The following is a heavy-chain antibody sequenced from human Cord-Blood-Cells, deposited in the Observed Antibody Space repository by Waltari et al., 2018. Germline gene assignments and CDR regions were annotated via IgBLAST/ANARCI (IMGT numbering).Heavy chain of an antibody. Sequence: EVQLVESGGGLVKPGGSLRSPCAASGFPFSNDWMIWVRQAPGKGLEWVGRIKSKTDGGTTDYAAPVKGRFTISRDDSKNTLYLQMNSLKTEDTAVYYCTTGMEGPIDYWGQGTLVTVSS. CDR2: IKSKTDGGTT. CDR3: TTGMEGPIDY. CDR1: GFPFSNDW. J-gene: IGHJ4*02. V-gene: IGHV3-15*01. D-gene: IGHD3-3*01.